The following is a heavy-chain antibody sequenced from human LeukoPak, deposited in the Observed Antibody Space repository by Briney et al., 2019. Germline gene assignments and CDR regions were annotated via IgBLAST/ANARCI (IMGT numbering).Heavy chain of an antibody. CDR3: ARDLGYYGSGSDGMDV. J-gene: IGHJ6*02. CDR2: IYCGGST. CDR1: GFTVSSNY. Sequence: GGSLRLSCAASGFTVSSNYMSWVRQAPGKGLEWVSVIYCGGSTYYADSVKGRFTISRHNSKNTLYLQMNSLRAEDTAVYYCARDLGYYGSGSDGMDVWGQGTTVTVSS. D-gene: IGHD3-10*01. V-gene: IGHV3-53*04.